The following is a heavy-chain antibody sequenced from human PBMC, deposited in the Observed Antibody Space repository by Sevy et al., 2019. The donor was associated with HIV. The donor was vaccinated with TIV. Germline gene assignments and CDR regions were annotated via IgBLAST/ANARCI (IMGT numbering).Heavy chain of an antibody. Sequence: GGSLRLSCATSGFTFSIYAMTWVRQAPGKGLEWVSGISGSGTSTYYTDSVKGRFTISRDNSKNTVYLQMNNLRAEDTAVYYCGKVSIFGVGGFYDYWGQGTLVTVSS. CDR3: GKVSIFGVGGFYDY. CDR1: GFTFSIYA. CDR2: ISGSGTST. V-gene: IGHV3-23*01. J-gene: IGHJ4*02. D-gene: IGHD3-3*01.